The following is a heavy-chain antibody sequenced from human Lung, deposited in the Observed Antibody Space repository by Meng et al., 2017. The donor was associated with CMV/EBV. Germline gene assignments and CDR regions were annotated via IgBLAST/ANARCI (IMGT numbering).Heavy chain of an antibody. CDR3: AKDRRFSCGTSCYTG. CDR2: ISGSGGST. V-gene: IGHV3-23*01. CDR1: GFTFSSYA. Sequence: GGSLRLXCAASGFTFSSYAMSWVRQAPGKGLEWVSAISGSGGSTYYADSVKGRFTISRDNSKNTLYLQMNSRRAEDTAVYYCAKDRRFSCGTSCYTGWGKGTLVTVSS. J-gene: IGHJ4*02. D-gene: IGHD2-2*02.